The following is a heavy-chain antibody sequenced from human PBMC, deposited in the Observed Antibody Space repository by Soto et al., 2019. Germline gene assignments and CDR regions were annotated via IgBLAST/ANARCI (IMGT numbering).Heavy chain of an antibody. CDR3: GRGSNPWSYRRAVHY. CDR1: GFTFSSYS. D-gene: IGHD3-16*02. V-gene: IGHV3-21*01. J-gene: IGHJ4*02. CDR2: ISSSSSYI. Sequence: EVQLVESGGGLVKPGGSLRLSCAASGFTFSSYSMNWVRQAPGKGLEWVSSISSSSSYIYYADSVKGRFTISRDNAKNSLYLQMNSLRAEDTAVYYCGRGSNPWSYRRAVHYWGQGTLVTVSS.